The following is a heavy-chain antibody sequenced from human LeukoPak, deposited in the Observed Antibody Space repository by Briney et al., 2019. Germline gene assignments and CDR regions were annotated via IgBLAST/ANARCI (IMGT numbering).Heavy chain of an antibody. CDR3: ARELVSLGTGYFDL. V-gene: IGHV3-23*01. J-gene: IGHJ2*01. CDR2: ITGSSTWT. CDR1: GFTFGTYG. D-gene: IGHD7-27*01. Sequence: GGSLRLSCEASGFTFGTYGMTWVRQAPGKGLEWFSGITGSSTWTYYADSVRGRFTISRDNSKNTLHLQMNNLTADDTAIYYCARELVSLGTGYFDLWGRGTLVTVSS.